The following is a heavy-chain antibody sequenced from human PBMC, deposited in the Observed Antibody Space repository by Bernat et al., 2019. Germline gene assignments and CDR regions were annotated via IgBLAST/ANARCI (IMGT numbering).Heavy chain of an antibody. CDR3: AKDDRGIYDFWSGHQIYFDY. Sequence: EVQLLESGGGLVQPGGSLRLSCAASGFTFSSYAMSWVRQAPGKGLEWVSAISGSGGSTYYADSVKGRFTISRDNSKNTLYLQMNSLRAEDTAVYYCAKDDRGIYDFWSGHQIYFDYWGQGTLVTVSS. CDR2: ISGSGGST. D-gene: IGHD3-3*01. V-gene: IGHV3-23*01. CDR1: GFTFSSYA. J-gene: IGHJ4*02.